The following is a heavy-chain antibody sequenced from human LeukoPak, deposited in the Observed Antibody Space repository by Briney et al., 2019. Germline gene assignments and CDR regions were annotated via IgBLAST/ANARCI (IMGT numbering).Heavy chain of an antibody. V-gene: IGHV1-2*06. CDR3: AREGSTYNWNYVPAFDI. D-gene: IGHD1-7*01. CDR2: INPNSGGT. J-gene: IGHJ3*02. CDR1: GYTFTGYY. Sequence: PVASVKVSCKASGYTFTGYYMHWVRQAPGQGLEWMGRINPNSGGTNYAQKFQGRVTMTRDTSISTAYMELSRLRSDDTAVYYCAREGSTYNWNYVPAFDIWGQGTMVTVSS.